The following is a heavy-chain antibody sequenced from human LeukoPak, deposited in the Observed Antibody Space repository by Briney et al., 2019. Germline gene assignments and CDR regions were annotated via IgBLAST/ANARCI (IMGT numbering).Heavy chain of an antibody. J-gene: IGHJ4*02. CDR2: IYYSGST. D-gene: IGHD5-24*01. V-gene: IGHV4-39*07. Sequence: SETLSLTCTVSGGSIISSTSYWTWIRQPPGKGLEWIGNIYYSGSTFYNPSLKSRVTISVDTSKNQFSLKLTSVTAADTAIYYCARTRDGYNYGGPFDYWGQVTLVTVSS. CDR1: GGSIISSTSY. CDR3: ARTRDGYNYGGPFDY.